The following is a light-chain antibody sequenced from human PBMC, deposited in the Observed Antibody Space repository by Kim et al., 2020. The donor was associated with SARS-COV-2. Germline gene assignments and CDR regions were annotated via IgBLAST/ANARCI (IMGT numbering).Light chain of an antibody. CDR2: NND. Sequence: ELTQPPSASGTPGQRVTLSCSGSSSNIGSNYVFWYQQFPGTAPKLLIYNNDQRPSGVPDRFSGSKSGTSASLAISGLRSEDEADYYCAAWDTSLSGFYDFGTGTKVTVL. J-gene: IGLJ1*01. CDR1: SSNIGSNY. CDR3: AAWDTSLSGFYD. V-gene: IGLV1-47*01.